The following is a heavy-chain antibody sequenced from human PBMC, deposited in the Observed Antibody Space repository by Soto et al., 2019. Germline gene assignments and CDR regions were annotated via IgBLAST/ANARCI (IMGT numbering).Heavy chain of an antibody. J-gene: IGHJ6*02. CDR2: INPRFGDT. D-gene: IGHD3-10*01. CDR1: GYTFTAYY. Sequence: QVQLVQSGAELKEPGDSVRVSCEASGYTFTAYYIHWVRQAPGQGLEWMGWINPRFGDTPYAQDFQGRVSMTRDTSISTVYMELSRLTPDDTAIYYCARNMDYYYGPGSGNGHGFWGQGTTVTVFS. CDR3: ARNMDYYYGPGSGNGHGF. V-gene: IGHV1-2*02.